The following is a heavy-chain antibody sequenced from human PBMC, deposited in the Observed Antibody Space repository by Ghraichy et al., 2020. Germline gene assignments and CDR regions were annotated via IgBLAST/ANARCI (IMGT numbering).Heavy chain of an antibody. CDR3: ARETCTFGPEIDS. D-gene: IGHD3-16*01. CDR1: GGSIKSGNFY. Sequence: SETLSLTCTVSGGSIKSGNFYWSWIRQPAGKGLEWIGRISSGGNTNYNPSLKSRVTLSIDTSENQFSLKLSSVTAADTALYYCARETCTFGPEIDSWGQGTLVTVSS. CDR2: ISSGGNT. V-gene: IGHV4-61*02. J-gene: IGHJ4*02.